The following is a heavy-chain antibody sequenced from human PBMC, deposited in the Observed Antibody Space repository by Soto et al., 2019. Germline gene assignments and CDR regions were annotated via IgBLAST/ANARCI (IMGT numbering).Heavy chain of an antibody. CDR1: GFTFSSYD. CDR2: IGTAGDP. CDR3: ARGRYQLLYRYSSLLLGVGMDV. J-gene: IGHJ6*02. V-gene: IGHV3-13*05. Sequence: GSLRLSCAASGFTFSSYDMHWVRQATGKGLEWVSAIGTAGDPYYPGSVKGRFTISRENAKNSLYLQMNSLRAGDTAVYYCARGRYQLLYRYSSLLLGVGMDVWGQGTTVTVSS. D-gene: IGHD2-2*02.